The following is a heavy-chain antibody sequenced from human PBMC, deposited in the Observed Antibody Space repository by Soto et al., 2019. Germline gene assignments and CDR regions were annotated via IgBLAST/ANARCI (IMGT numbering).Heavy chain of an antibody. CDR3: AKGWYYGSGTLYYFDY. D-gene: IGHD3-10*01. CDR1: GFTFSSYA. V-gene: IGHV3-23*01. Sequence: GGSLRLSCAASGFTFSSYAMSWVRQAPGKGLEWVSAISGSGGSTYYADSVKGRFTISRDNSKNTLYLQMNSLRAEDTAVYYCAKGWYYGSGTLYYFDYWGQGTLVTVSS. J-gene: IGHJ4*02. CDR2: ISGSGGST.